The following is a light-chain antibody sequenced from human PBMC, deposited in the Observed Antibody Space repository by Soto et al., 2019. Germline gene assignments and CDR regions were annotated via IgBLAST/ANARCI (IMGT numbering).Light chain of an antibody. CDR3: QQYNSFSRT. CDR2: AAS. CDR1: QSISAW. V-gene: IGKV1-5*01. J-gene: IGKJ1*01. Sequence: DIQMTQSPSTLSASVGDRVAITCRASQSISAWLAWYQQKPGKAPRLLIYAASSLQSRVPSRFSGGGSGTDFTLTISSLQPDDFATYYCQQYNSFSRTFGQGTKVDIK.